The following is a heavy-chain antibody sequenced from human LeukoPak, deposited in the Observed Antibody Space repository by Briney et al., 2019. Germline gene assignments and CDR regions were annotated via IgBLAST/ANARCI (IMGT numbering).Heavy chain of an antibody. V-gene: IGHV3-9*01. CDR3: AKDISYDYVWGSFDY. J-gene: IGHJ4*02. CDR1: GFTFDDYA. CDR2: ISWNSGSI. D-gene: IGHD3-16*01. Sequence: GGSLRLSCAASGFTFDDYAMHWVRQAPGKGLEWVSGISWNSGSIGYADSVKGRFTISRDNAMNSLYLQMNSLRAEDTALYYCAKDISYDYVWGSFDYWGQGTLVTVSS.